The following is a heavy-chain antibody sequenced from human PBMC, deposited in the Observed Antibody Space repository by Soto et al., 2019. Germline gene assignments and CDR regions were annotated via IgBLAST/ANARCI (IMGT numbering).Heavy chain of an antibody. CDR2: IRGFSPYT. CDR1: GFTFRTYT. D-gene: IGHD2-15*01. Sequence: EVQLVESGGGLVQPGGSLRLSCAASGFTFRTYTMNWVRQAPGKGLEWVSGIRGFSPYTFYAESVKGRFTISRDNAKNSLYLQMNNLRAEDTAVYYCARDRGYDAHDYYYNAMDVWGQGTTVTVSS. V-gene: IGHV3-21*01. CDR3: ARDRGYDAHDYYYNAMDV. J-gene: IGHJ6*02.